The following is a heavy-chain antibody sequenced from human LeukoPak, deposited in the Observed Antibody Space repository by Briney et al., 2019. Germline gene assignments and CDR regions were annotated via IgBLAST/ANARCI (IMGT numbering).Heavy chain of an antibody. CDR3: AKDPFSGSYQVEFDY. Sequence: EGSLRLSCAASGFTFSSYAMSWVRQAPGKGLEWVSAISGSGGSTYYADSVKGRFTISRDNSKNTLYLQMNSLRAEDTAVYYCAKDPFSGSYQVEFDYWGQGTLVTVSS. D-gene: IGHD1-26*01. CDR2: ISGSGGST. CDR1: GFTFSSYA. V-gene: IGHV3-23*01. J-gene: IGHJ4*02.